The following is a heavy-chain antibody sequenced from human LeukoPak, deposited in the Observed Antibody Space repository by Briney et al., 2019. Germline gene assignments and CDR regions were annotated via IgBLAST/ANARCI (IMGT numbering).Heavy chain of an antibody. D-gene: IGHD3-10*01. CDR3: ARDPSVSYYGSGSYLDY. J-gene: IGHJ4*02. CDR2: ISSSGSTI. Sequence: SGGSLRLSCAASGFIFSSYEMNWVRQAPGKGLEWVSYISSSGSTIYYADSVKGRFTISRDNAKNSLYLQMNSLRAEDTAVYYCARDPSVSYYGSGSYLDYWGQGTLVTVSS. V-gene: IGHV3-48*03. CDR1: GFIFSSYE.